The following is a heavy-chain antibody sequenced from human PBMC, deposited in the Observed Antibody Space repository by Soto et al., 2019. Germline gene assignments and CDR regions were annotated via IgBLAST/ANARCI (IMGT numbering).Heavy chain of an antibody. CDR2: IDPSDSYT. CDR1: GYSFTSYW. V-gene: IGHV5-10-1*03. CDR3: ARRVKNLGLSAVKVVPAADYYGMDV. D-gene: IGHD2-2*01. Sequence: EVQLVQSGAEVKKPGESLRISCKGSGYSFTSYWISWVRQMPGKGLEWMGRIDPSDSYTNYSPSFQGHVTISADKSISTAYLQWSSLKASDTAMYYCARRVKNLGLSAVKVVPAADYYGMDVWGQGTTVTVSS. J-gene: IGHJ6*02.